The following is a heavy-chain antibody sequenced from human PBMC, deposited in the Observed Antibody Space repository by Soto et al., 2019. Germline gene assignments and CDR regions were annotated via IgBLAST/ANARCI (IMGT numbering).Heavy chain of an antibody. V-gene: IGHV4-59*01. J-gene: IGHJ4*02. CDR1: GGSISSYY. Sequence: SETLSLTCTVSGGSISSYYWSWIRQPPGKGLEWIGYIYYSGSTNYNPSLKSRVTISVDTSKNQFSLKLSSVTAADTAVYYCARAPYTAMVDYWGQGTLVTVS. CDR3: ARAPYTAMVDY. CDR2: IYYSGST. D-gene: IGHD5-18*01.